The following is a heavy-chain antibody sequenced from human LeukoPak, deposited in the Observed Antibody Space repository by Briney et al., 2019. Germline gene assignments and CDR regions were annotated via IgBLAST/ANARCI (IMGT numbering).Heavy chain of an antibody. CDR1: GFTFSSYW. J-gene: IGHJ5*02. D-gene: IGHD6-13*01. Sequence: GGSLRLSCAASGFTFSSYWMSWVRQAPGKGLEWVANIKQDGSEKYYVDSEKGRFTISRDNAKNSLYLQMNSLRAEDTAVYYCARVAGTQINWFDPWGQGTLVTVSS. CDR2: IKQDGSEK. CDR3: ARVAGTQINWFDP. V-gene: IGHV3-7*01.